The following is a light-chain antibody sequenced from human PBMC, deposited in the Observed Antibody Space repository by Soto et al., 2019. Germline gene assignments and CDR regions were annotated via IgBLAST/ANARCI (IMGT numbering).Light chain of an antibody. J-gene: IGKJ1*01. V-gene: IGKV3-15*01. CDR2: GAS. Sequence: DIVLTQSPGTLSLSPGERATLSCRASQSIDTISLAWYQQKPGQAPRLLIYGASTRAPGFPARFSGSGSGTDFTLTISSLQSEDFAVYYCQQYDNWPWTFGQGTKVDIK. CDR3: QQYDNWPWT. CDR1: QSIDTI.